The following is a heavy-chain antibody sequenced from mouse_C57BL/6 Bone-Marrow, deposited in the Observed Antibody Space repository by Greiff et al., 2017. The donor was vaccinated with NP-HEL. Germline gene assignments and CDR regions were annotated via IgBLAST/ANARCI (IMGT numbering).Heavy chain of an antibody. V-gene: IGHV1-15*01. J-gene: IGHJ1*03. D-gene: IGHD1-1*01. CDR3: TTTVAYWYFDV. CDR1: GYTFTDYE. CDR2: IDPETGGT. Sequence: QVQLKESGAELVRPGASVTLSCKASGYTFTDYEMHWVKQTPVHGLEWIGAIDPETGGTAYNQKFKGKAILTADKSSSTAYMELRSLTSEDSAVCYCTTTVAYWYFDVWGTGTTVTVSS.